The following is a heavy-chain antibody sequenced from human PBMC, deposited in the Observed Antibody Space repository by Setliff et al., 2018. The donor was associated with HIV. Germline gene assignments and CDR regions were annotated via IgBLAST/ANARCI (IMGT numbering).Heavy chain of an antibody. D-gene: IGHD3-9*01. CDR2: INPNMGDT. Sequence: ASVKVSCKASGYKFTGHHIQWMRQAPGQGLEWMGRINPNMGDTQYAQTFQGRIIMTRDTSINTVYMELSSLTSDDTALYYCARQDIPTGYYLFDYWGQGTQVTVS. CDR3: ARQDIPTGYYLFDY. CDR1: GYKFTGHH. J-gene: IGHJ4*02. V-gene: IGHV1-2*06.